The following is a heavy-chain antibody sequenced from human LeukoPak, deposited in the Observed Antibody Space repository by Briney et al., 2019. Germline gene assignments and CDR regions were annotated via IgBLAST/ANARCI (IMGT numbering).Heavy chain of an antibody. J-gene: IGHJ4*02. CDR1: GLTFDDYA. Sequence: GGSLRLSCAASGLTFDDYAMHWVRQAPGKGLEWVSGISWDSGSIGYADSVKGRFTISRDNAKNSLYLQMNSLRAEDTALYYCAKDMDTAMVWDFDYWGQGTLVTVSS. V-gene: IGHV3-9*01. D-gene: IGHD5-18*01. CDR2: ISWDSGSI. CDR3: AKDMDTAMVWDFDY.